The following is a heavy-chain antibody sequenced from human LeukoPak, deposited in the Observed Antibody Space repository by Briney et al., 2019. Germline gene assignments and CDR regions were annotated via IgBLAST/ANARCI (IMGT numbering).Heavy chain of an antibody. CDR2: IWFDGSGT. Sequence: GGSLRLSCVASGLTFSNYGMHWVRQAPGKGLEWVAIIWFDGSGTYYADFVKGRVTFSRDNSKNILYLQMNSLRAEDTAVYYCARHASSHYFDSWGQGTLVTVSS. CDR1: GLTFSNYG. J-gene: IGHJ4*02. V-gene: IGHV3-33*01. CDR3: ARHASSHYFDS. D-gene: IGHD2-15*01.